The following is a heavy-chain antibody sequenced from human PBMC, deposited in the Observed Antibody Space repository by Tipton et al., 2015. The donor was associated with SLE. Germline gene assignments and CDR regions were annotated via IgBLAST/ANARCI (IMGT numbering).Heavy chain of an antibody. CDR1: GFTFSSFD. V-gene: IGHV3-48*03. Sequence: SLRLSCAASGFTFSSFDMNWVRQAPGKGLEWVSYISGSGGTIFYAASVKGRFTISRDNAQNSLSLQMNSLRAEDTAVYYCARAGDSRGYWPWYFDLWGRGTLVTVSS. D-gene: IGHD3-22*01. CDR2: ISGSGGTI. CDR3: ARAGDSRGYWPWYFDL. J-gene: IGHJ2*01.